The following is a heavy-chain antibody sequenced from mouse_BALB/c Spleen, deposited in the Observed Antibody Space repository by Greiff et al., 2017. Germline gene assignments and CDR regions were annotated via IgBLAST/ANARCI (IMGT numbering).Heavy chain of an antibody. V-gene: IGHV5-9*03. CDR2: ISSGGGNT. D-gene: IGHD1-2*01. CDR3: ARCPFITTASYYFDY. Sequence: EVQLVESGGGLVKPGGSLKLSCAASGFTFSSYTMSWVRQTPEKRLEWVATISSGGGNTYYPDSVKGRFTISRDNAKNNLYLQMSSLRSEDTALYYCARCPFITTASYYFDYWGQGTTLTVSS. CDR1: GFTFSSYT. J-gene: IGHJ2*01.